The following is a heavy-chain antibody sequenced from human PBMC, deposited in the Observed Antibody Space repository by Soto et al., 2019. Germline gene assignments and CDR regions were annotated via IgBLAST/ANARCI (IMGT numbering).Heavy chain of an antibody. CDR3: ATTYYYDSSGPNDACDI. CDR1: GYTFTSYD. CDR2: MNPNSGNT. Sequence: SVKVSCKASGYTFTSYDINWVRQATGQGLEWMGWMNPNSGNTGYAQKFQGRVTMTRNTSISTAYMELSSLRSEDTDVYYCATTYYYDSSGPNDACDIWGQGTTVTVSS. J-gene: IGHJ3*02. V-gene: IGHV1-8*01. D-gene: IGHD3-22*01.